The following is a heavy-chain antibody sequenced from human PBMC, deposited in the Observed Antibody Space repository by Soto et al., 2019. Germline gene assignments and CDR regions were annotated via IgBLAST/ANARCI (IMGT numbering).Heavy chain of an antibody. CDR3: AKDEGELSLYPSYFDY. D-gene: IGHD3-16*02. CDR2: ISWNSGSI. Sequence: GGSLRLSCAASGFTFDDYAMHWVRQAPGKGLEWVSGISWNSGSIGYADSVKGRFTISRDNAKNSLYLQMNSLRAEDTALYYCAKDEGELSLYPSYFDYWGQGTLVTVSS. V-gene: IGHV3-9*01. CDR1: GFTFDDYA. J-gene: IGHJ4*02.